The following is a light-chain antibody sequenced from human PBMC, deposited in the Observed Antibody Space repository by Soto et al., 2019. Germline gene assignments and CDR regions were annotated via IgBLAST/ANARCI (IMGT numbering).Light chain of an antibody. CDR2: GAS. CDR1: QSVSSN. V-gene: IGKV3-15*01. J-gene: IGKJ5*01. Sequence: EIVMTQSPATLSVSPGERATLSCRASQSVSSNLAWYQQKPGQAPRLLIYGASTRATGIPARFSGSGSGTEFTLTISRLQSEDFGVYYCKQYNNWASITFGQGTRLEIK. CDR3: KQYNNWASIT.